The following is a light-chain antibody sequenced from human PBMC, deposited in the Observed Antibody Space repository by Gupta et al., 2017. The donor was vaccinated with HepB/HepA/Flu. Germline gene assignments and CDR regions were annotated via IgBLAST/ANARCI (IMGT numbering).Light chain of an antibody. CDR2: GAS. CDR1: QSVSSAY. J-gene: IGKJ1*01. CDR3: QKGHSSPWT. Sequence: EIVLTQSPGTLSLSPGERATLSCRASQSVSSAYLAWYQQKPGQAPRLLSYGASSRATGIPDRFSGSGSGTDCTLTISRLEPEDFAVEYCQKGHSSPWTFGQGSKVEIK. V-gene: IGKV3-20*01.